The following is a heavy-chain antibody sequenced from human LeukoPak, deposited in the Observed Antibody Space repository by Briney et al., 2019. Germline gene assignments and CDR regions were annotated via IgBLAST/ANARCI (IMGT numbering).Heavy chain of an antibody. Sequence: GGSLRLSCAASGFTFSNYWMHWVRQAPGKGLVWVSRINSDGSSASYADSVKGRFTMSRDNAKNTLYLQMNSLRAEDTAVYYCVRGSAAGDYWGQGTLVTVSS. D-gene: IGHD3-10*01. CDR2: INSDGSSA. CDR3: VRGSAAGDY. CDR1: GFTFSNYW. J-gene: IGHJ4*02. V-gene: IGHV3-74*01.